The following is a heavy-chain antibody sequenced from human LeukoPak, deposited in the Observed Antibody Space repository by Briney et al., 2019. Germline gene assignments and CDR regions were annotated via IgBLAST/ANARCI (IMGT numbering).Heavy chain of an antibody. CDR1: GFTFSSYG. D-gene: IGHD6-19*01. CDR2: ISGSSTNT. J-gene: IGHJ4*02. V-gene: IGHV3-23*01. Sequence: GGSLRLSCAASGFTFSSYGMNWVRQAPGKGLEWVSGISGSSTNTYYADSVKGRFTISRDSSKNTLYLQMNSLRAEDTAVYYCARELLIQSIAVAGTMDYWGQGTLVTVSS. CDR3: ARELLIQSIAVAGTMDY.